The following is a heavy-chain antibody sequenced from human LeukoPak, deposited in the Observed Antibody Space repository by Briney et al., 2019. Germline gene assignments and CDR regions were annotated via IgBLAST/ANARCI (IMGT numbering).Heavy chain of an antibody. CDR2: IRHDGSQT. Sequence: PSETLSLTCAVSGYSISSGYYWGWVRQAPGKGLEWVANIRHDGSQTYYLDSVKGRFTISRDNAKNEVYLEMNNLRGADTAVYYCATGANLFQFWGQGTLVTVSS. J-gene: IGHJ4*02. D-gene: IGHD1-14*01. CDR3: ATGANLFQF. V-gene: IGHV3-7*01. CDR1: GYSISSGYY.